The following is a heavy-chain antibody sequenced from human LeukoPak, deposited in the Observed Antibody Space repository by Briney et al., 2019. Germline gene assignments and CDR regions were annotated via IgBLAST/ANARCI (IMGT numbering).Heavy chain of an antibody. Sequence: GGSLTLPCAASGFLYSAYDFHWVRQAPGKGLEWVAFISYDGSSKNYAQSVKGRFTISRDNSKNTLYVQMTSVRHDCARVTGHSGYDLKYWGQGALVTVSS. CDR2: ISYDGSSK. V-gene: IGHV3-30*01. CDR3: SGYDLKY. D-gene: IGHD5-12*01. J-gene: IGHJ4*02. CDR1: GFLYSAYD.